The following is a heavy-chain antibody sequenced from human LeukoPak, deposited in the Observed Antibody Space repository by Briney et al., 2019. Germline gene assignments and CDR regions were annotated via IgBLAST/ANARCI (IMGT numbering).Heavy chain of an antibody. CDR2: ITSKAYGGTT. V-gene: IGHV3-49*04. J-gene: IGHJ4*02. Sequence: GRSLRLSCATSGFNFEDYAINWVRQAPGKGLEWVGLITSKAYGGTTELAASVTGRFSISRDESKPIAYLQMNSLKIEDTGVYYCTREVERGGSYWGGDSWGQGTQVTVSS. CDR1: GFNFEDYA. CDR3: TREVERGGSYWGGDS. D-gene: IGHD1-26*01.